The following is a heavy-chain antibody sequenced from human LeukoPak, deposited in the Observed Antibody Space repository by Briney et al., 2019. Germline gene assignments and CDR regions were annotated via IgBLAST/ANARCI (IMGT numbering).Heavy chain of an antibody. CDR1: GFTFSSYA. CDR3: AGLYRGWDNLFY. V-gene: IGHV3-23*01. J-gene: IGHJ4*02. D-gene: IGHD3-16*01. Sequence: GGSLRLSCAASGFTFSSYAMSWVRQAPGKGLEWVSTISGSGGSTYYADSVKGRFTISRDNAKNSLYLQMSSLRAEDTAVYYWAGLYRGWDNLFYWGQGTLVTVS. CDR2: ISGSGGST.